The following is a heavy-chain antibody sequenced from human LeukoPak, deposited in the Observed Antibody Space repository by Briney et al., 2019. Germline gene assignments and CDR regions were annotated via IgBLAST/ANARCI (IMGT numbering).Heavy chain of an antibody. CDR1: GGSINSGDYF. J-gene: IGHJ6*01. CDR3: ARVHHEGLRLGV. V-gene: IGHV4-31*03. Sequence: SETLSLTCTVSGGSINSGDYFWSWIRQHQGKGLEWVRYIYYSDNTYYNPSLKTRITISVDTSRNTFSLKMNTLTAADTAVYYRARVHHEGLRLGVLGQGTTV. D-gene: IGHD2-15*01. CDR2: IYYSDNT.